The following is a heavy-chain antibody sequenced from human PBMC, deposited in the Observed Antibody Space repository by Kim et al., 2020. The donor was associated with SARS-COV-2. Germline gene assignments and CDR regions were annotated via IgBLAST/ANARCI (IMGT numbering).Heavy chain of an antibody. J-gene: IGHJ2*01. D-gene: IGHD4-17*01. CDR3: ARGPPYYGAEIPWYFDL. CDR1: GGSISSYY. CDR2: IYTSGST. V-gene: IGHV4-4*07. Sequence: SETLSLTCTVSGGSISSYYWSWIRQPAGKGLEWIGRIYTSGSTNYNPSLKSRVTMSVDTSKNQFSLKLSSVTAADTAVYYCARGPPYYGAEIPWYFDLWGRGTLVTVSS.